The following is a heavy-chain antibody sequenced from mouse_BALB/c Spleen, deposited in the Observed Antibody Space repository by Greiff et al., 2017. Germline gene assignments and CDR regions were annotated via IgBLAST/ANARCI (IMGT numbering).Heavy chain of an antibody. Sequence: DVKLVESGGGLVKPGGSLKLSCAASGFTFSSSTMSWVRQTPEKRLEWVATISSGGSYTYYPDSVKGRFTISRDNAKNTLYLQMSSLKSEDTAMYYCTRDGDYGAWGQGTTLTVAS. D-gene: IGHD2-13*01. V-gene: IGHV5-6-4*01. CDR1: GFTFSSST. CDR3: TRDGDYGA. J-gene: IGHJ2*01. CDR2: ISSGGSYT.